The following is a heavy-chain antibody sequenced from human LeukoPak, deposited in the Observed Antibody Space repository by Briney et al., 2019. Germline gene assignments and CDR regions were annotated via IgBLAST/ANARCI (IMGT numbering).Heavy chain of an antibody. CDR1: GGSISSYY. V-gene: IGHV4-59*01. CDR2: IYYSGST. J-gene: IGHJ4*02. D-gene: IGHD3-16*02. CDR3: AIGYDYVWGSYLFDY. Sequence: SETLSLTCTVSGGSISSYYWSWIRQPPGKGLEWIGYIYYSGSTNYNPSLKSRVTISVDTSKNQFSLKLSSVTAADTAVYYCAIGYDYVWGSYLFDYWGQGTLVTVSS.